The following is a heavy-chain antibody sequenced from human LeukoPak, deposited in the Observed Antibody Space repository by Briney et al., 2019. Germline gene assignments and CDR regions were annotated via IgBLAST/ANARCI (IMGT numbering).Heavy chain of an antibody. J-gene: IGHJ4*02. Sequence: ASVKVSCKASGYTFINYGITWLQQAPGQGLEWMGWVSGKYGNTNAQKLQGRVTLTTDTSTSTAYMELTSLEYDDTAVYYCARGAGGYADYWGQGTLVTVSS. D-gene: IGHD5-12*01. CDR3: ARGAGGYADY. CDR2: VSGKYGNT. CDR1: GYTFINYG. V-gene: IGHV1-18*01.